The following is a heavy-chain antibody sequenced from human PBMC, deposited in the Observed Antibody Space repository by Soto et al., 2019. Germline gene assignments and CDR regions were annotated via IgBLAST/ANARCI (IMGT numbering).Heavy chain of an antibody. J-gene: IGHJ4*02. CDR3: ARGGVRGVMVDY. Sequence: QVQLVQSGAEVKKPGASVKVSCKASGYTFTVYYMHWVRQAPGQGLEWMGWINPNSGGTNYAQKIQGWVTMSRDTSMGTAYMEVSRLRSNATAVYYGARGGVRGVMVDYWGQGTRVTVSS. V-gene: IGHV1-2*04. CDR2: INPNSGGT. D-gene: IGHD3-10*01. CDR1: GYTFTVYY.